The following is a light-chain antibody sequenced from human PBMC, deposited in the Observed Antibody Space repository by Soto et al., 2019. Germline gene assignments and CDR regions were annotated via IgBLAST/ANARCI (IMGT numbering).Light chain of an antibody. V-gene: IGKV1-39*01. J-gene: IGKJ1*01. CDR2: EGS. Sequence: DVHLTQSPSSLSASVGDRVTITCRASQFINHYLNWYQQRPGEAPKALIYEGSTLQSGVPSRFSGGGSGTDFTLTISSLQPEDVATYFCQQSYSDWTFGQGTKVELK. CDR1: QFINHY. CDR3: QQSYSDWT.